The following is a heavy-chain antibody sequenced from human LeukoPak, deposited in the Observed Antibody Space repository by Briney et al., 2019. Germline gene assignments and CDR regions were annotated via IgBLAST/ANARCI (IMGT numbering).Heavy chain of an antibody. CDR2: MNPNSGNT. CDR1: GYTFTSYG. Sequence: ASVKVSCKASGYTFTSYGINWVRQATGQGLEWMGWMNPNSGNTGYAQKFQGRVTITRNTSISTAYMELSSLRSEDTAVYYCARALPYYHYMDVWGKGTTVTVS. V-gene: IGHV1-8*03. J-gene: IGHJ6*03. CDR3: ARALPYYHYMDV.